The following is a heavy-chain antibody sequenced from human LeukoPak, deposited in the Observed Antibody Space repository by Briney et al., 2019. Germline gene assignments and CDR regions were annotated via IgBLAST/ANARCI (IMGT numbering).Heavy chain of an antibody. V-gene: IGHV4-59*01. CDR3: ARERGDYDSDNWFDS. J-gene: IGHJ5*01. CDR1: GASIGSYF. D-gene: IGHD4-17*01. CDR2: IYYGGGT. Sequence: PSETLSLTCTVSGASIGSYFWSWIRQPPGKGLEWIGYIYYGGGTNYNPSFESRITISVDTSKNRISLNLTSVTASVTAIYYCARERGDYDSDNWFDSWGQGTLVTVSS.